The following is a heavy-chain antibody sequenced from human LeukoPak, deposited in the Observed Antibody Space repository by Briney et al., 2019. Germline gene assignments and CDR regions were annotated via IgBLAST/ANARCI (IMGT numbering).Heavy chain of an antibody. V-gene: IGHV3-23*01. Sequence: GGSLRLSCAASGFTFDDYGMSWVRHAPGKGLEWVSGITWNGGSTYYADSVKGRFTISRDNSKNALYLQMNSLRAEDTAVYYCAKDDYGDYFDYWGQGTLVTVSS. J-gene: IGHJ4*02. D-gene: IGHD4-17*01. CDR3: AKDDYGDYFDY. CDR1: GFTFDDYG. CDR2: ITWNGGST.